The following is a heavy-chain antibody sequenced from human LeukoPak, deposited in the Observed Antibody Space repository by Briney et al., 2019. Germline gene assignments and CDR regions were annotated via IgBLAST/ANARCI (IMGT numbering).Heavy chain of an antibody. V-gene: IGHV6-1*01. J-gene: IGHJ4*02. CDR1: GDSFSINSAA. D-gene: IGHD6-19*01. CDR2: TYQRSKWYN. CDR3: ARSPSPYSSGWYFDY. Sequence: ASQTLSLTCAISGDSFSINSAAWNWIRQSPSRGLEWLGRTYQRSKWYNDYAVSVKSRITINPDISKNQFSLQLNSVTPEDTAVYYCARSPSPYSSGWYFDYWGQGTLVTVSS.